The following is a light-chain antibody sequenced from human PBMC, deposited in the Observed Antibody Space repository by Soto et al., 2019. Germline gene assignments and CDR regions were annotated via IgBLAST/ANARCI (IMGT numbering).Light chain of an antibody. J-gene: IGLJ3*02. CDR2: DVS. CDR3: CSYAGSQTWV. Sequence: QSALTQPRSVSGSPGQSVTISCTGTSSDVGAYVYVSWYQQHPGKAPKLIIYDVSKRPSGVPDRFSGFKSGNTASLTISGLQAEDEADYYCCSYAGSQTWVFGGGTKLTVL. V-gene: IGLV2-11*01. CDR1: SSDVGAYVY.